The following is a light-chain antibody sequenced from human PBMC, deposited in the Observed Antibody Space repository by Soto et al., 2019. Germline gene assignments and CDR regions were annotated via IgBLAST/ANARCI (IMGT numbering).Light chain of an antibody. CDR1: QNVSTD. CDR3: QQYEKWPRT. CDR2: GAS. Sequence: EIVLTQSPATLSVSPGERATLSRIASQNVSTDLAWYQQKPGQAPRLLIYGASTRATDMPGRFSGRGSGTEFTLTISSLQSEDFAVYYCQQYEKWPRTFGQGTKVDI. V-gene: IGKV3-15*01. J-gene: IGKJ1*01.